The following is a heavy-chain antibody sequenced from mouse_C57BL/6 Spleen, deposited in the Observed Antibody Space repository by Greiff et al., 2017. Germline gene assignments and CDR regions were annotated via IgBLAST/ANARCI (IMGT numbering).Heavy chain of an antibody. Sequence: QVQLQQPGAELVKPGASVTLSCKASGYTFTSYWMQWVKQRPGQGLEWIGEIDPSDSYTNYNQKFKGKATLTVDTSSSTAYMQLSSLTSEDSAVYYCARDYYGSSPWFADWGQGTLVTVSA. CDR2: IDPSDSYT. V-gene: IGHV1-50*01. D-gene: IGHD1-1*01. CDR1: GYTFTSYW. CDR3: ARDYYGSSPWFAD. J-gene: IGHJ3*01.